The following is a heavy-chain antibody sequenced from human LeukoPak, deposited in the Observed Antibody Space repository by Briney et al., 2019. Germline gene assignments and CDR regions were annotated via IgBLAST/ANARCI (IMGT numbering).Heavy chain of an antibody. D-gene: IGHD5-24*01. CDR2: INEDGSRK. J-gene: IGHJ4*02. CDR1: GLAFSRFW. CDR3: AKSWLAPLYYFDY. V-gene: IGHV3-7*03. Sequence: GGSLRLSCAASGLAFSRFWMSWVRQAPGKGMEWVANINEDGSRKNYVDSVRGRFTISRDNAKDSLYLQMNSLRAEDTAVYYCAKSWLAPLYYFDYWGQGTLVTVFS.